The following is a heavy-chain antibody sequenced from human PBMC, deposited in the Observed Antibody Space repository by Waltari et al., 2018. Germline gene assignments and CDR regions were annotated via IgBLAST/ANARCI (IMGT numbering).Heavy chain of an antibody. CDR2: MYPGDSET. CDR1: GYRFPSHW. CDR3: ARRAYSDDWYIDY. D-gene: IGHD2-21*01. J-gene: IGHJ4*02. V-gene: IGHV5-51*01. Sequence: EVQLVQSGPEVKKPGESLKISCKGSGYRFPSHWIGWVRQMPGKGREWMGLMYPGDSETRYSPSFQGQVTFSADKSISTAYLQWSSLKASDTAMYYCARRAYSDDWYIDYWGQGTLVTVSS.